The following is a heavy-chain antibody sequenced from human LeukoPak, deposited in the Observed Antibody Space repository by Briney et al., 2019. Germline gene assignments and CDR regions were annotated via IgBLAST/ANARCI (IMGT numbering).Heavy chain of an antibody. D-gene: IGHD3-22*01. V-gene: IGHV1-69*13. CDR2: IIPIFGTA. CDR1: GGTFSSYA. CDR3: ARDDSSGSLGY. J-gene: IGHJ4*02. Sequence: GASVTVSCKASGGTFSSYAISWVRQAPGQGLEWMGGIIPIFGTANYAQKFQGRVTITADESTSTAYMELSSLRSEDTAVYYCARDDSSGSLGYWGQGTLVTVSS.